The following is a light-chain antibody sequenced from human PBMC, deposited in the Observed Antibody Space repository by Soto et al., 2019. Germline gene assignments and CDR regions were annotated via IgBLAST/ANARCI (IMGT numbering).Light chain of an antibody. V-gene: IGLV2-14*01. CDR1: SSDVGYYNY. J-gene: IGLJ2*01. Sequence: QSALTQPASVSGSPGQSITISRTGTSSDVGYYNYVSWYQQHPGKAPKLLIYQVSNRPSGVSNRFSGSKSGNTASLTISGLQAEDEADYYCSSYTTSTTVVFGGGTKLTVL. CDR2: QVS. CDR3: SSYTTSTTVV.